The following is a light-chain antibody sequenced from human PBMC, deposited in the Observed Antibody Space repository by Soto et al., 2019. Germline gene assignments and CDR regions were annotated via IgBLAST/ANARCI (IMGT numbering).Light chain of an antibody. CDR2: KAS. CDR1: QSISXW. Sequence: DIQMTQSPSTLSASVGXRVTIXCRASQSISXWLAWYQQKPGKAPKLLIYKASSLESGVPSRFSGSGSGTEFTLTISSLQPDDFATXXXQQXNSYSWTFGQGTKVEIK. V-gene: IGKV1-5*03. J-gene: IGKJ1*01. CDR3: QQXNSYSWT.